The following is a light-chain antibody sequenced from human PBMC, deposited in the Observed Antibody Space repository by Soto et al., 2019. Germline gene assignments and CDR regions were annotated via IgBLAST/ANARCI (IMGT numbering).Light chain of an antibody. V-gene: IGKV3-20*01. CDR3: QQYDRSLYT. CDR2: GAS. J-gene: IGKJ2*01. Sequence: EIVLTQSPGTLSLSPGERATLSCRASQSVSSTYLAWYQQKPGQAPRLLIYGASTRAAGIPDMFSGSASGTDFTLTISRLEPEDFAVYFCQQYDRSLYTFGQGTKLEIK. CDR1: QSVSSTY.